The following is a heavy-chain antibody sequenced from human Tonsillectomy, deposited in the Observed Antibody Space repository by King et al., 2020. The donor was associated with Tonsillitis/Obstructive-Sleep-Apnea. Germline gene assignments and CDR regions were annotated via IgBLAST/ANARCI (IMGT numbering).Heavy chain of an antibody. V-gene: IGHV4-59*13. D-gene: IGHD4-23*01. Sequence: VQLQESGPGLVKPSETLSLTCTVSGGSFSRFYWSWIRQPPGKGLEWVGCIFYSGTTTYNPSLKSRVTISVDPSKSRISLKLSSVTAADTAVYYCARTPVTTLEADYMPVWGKGTTVPVSS. CDR2: IFYSGTT. CDR1: GGSFSRFY. CDR3: ARTPVTTLEADYMPV. J-gene: IGHJ6*03.